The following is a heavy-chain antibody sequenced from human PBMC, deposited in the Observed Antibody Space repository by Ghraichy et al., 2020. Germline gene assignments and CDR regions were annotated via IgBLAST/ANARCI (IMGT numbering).Heavy chain of an antibody. V-gene: IGHV3-7*01. J-gene: IGHJ6*02. CDR1: GFTFSDYW. CDR3: ARVTYYYDSSCSKYCFGMDV. D-gene: IGHD3-22*01. Sequence: GGSLRLSCAASGFTFSDYWMSWVRQAPGKGLEWVANIKQAGSERYYVGSVKGRFTFSRDNAENSLYLQMNSLRAEDTAVYYCARVTYYYDSSCSKYCFGMDVWGQGTAVTVSS. CDR2: IKQAGSER.